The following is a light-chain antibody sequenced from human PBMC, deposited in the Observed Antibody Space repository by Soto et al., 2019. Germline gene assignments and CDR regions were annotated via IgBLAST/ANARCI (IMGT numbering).Light chain of an antibody. CDR1: SSDLGTYNL. J-gene: IGLJ3*02. V-gene: IGLV2-23*01. CDR2: EAT. Sequence: QSALAQPASVSGSPGQSITISCTGTSSDLGTYNLVSWYQQHPGKAPKLTIYEATKRPSGVSDRFSGSKSGNTASLTISSLQAEDEAYYYCCSYAGGSTLVFGGGTKLTVL. CDR3: CSYAGGSTLV.